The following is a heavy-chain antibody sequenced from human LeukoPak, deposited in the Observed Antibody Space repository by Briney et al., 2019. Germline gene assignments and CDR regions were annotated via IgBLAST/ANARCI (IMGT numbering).Heavy chain of an antibody. J-gene: IGHJ4*02. CDR1: GYTFTGYY. CDR2: ISYDGSDK. Sequence: SCKASGYTFTGYYMHWVRQAPGKGLEWVAVISYDGSDKNYADSVKGRFTISRDNSKNTLYLQMNSLRAEDTAVYYCAKDAVEMATIVYFDYWGQGTLVTVSS. D-gene: IGHD5-24*01. V-gene: IGHV3-30*18. CDR3: AKDAVEMATIVYFDY.